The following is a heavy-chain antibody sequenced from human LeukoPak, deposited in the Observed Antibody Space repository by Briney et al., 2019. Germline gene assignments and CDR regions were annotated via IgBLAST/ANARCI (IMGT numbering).Heavy chain of an antibody. CDR2: INHSGRT. CDR3: ARVSMVRGAPDYYFDY. J-gene: IGHJ4*02. Sequence: SETLSLTCAVYGGSLSGYYWNWIRQLPGKGLEWIGEINHSGRTNYNPSLKSRVTISVDTSKKQFSLKLSSVTAADTAVYYCARVSMVRGAPDYYFDYWGQGTLVTVSS. D-gene: IGHD3-10*01. V-gene: IGHV4-34*01. CDR1: GGSLSGYY.